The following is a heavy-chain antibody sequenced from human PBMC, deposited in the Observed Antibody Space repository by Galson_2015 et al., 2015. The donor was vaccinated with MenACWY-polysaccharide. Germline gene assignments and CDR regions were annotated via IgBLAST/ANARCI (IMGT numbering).Heavy chain of an antibody. V-gene: IGHV3-74*01. J-gene: IGHJ4*02. CDR1: GFTFSTYW. CDR3: ARGYSAYD. CDR2: IKSDGSST. D-gene: IGHD5-12*01. Sequence: LRLSCAASGFTFSTYWMHWVRQAPGKGLVWVSRIKSDGSSTNYADSVMGRFTISRDNAKNTLYLQMNSLRAEDTALYYCARGYSAYDWGQGTLVTVSA.